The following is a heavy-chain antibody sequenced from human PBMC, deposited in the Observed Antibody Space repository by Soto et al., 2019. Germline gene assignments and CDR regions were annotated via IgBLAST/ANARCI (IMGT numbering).Heavy chain of an antibody. CDR3: ARSAGTKALYYYYGMDV. J-gene: IGHJ6*02. CDR1: GGTFSSYA. CDR2: IIPIFGTA. D-gene: IGHD6-19*01. V-gene: IGHV1-69*13. Sequence: SVKVSCKASGGTFSSYAISWVRQAPGQGLEWMGGIIPIFGTANYAQKFQGRVTITADESTSTAYMELSSLRSEDTAVYYCARSAGTKALYYYYGMDVWGQGTTVTVSS.